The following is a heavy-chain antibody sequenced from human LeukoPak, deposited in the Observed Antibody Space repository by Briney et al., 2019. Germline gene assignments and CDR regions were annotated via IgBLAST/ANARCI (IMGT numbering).Heavy chain of an antibody. CDR1: GFKFGDYA. D-gene: IGHD3-10*01. J-gene: IGHJ4*02. V-gene: IGHV3-49*04. CDR3: TGSFRQLTFFDY. Sequence: GGSLRLSCTASGFKFGDYAMSWVRQAPGKGLEWVGFIRSKAYGGTTEYAASVKGRFTISRDDSKSIAYLQMNSLKTEDTAVYYCTGSFRQLTFFDYWGQGTLVTVSS. CDR2: IRSKAYGGTT.